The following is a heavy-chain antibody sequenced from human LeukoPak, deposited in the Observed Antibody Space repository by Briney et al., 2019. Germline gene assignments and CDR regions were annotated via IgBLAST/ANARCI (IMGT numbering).Heavy chain of an antibody. J-gene: IGHJ4*02. Sequence: ASVKVSCKASGYTFTGYYMSWVRQAPGQGLEWMGWINPNSGGTKYAQKFKGRVTMTRDTSISTAYMELSRLRSDDTAVYYCARVDTAMVAGGGDYWGQGTLVTVSS. V-gene: IGHV1-2*02. CDR1: GYTFTGYY. D-gene: IGHD5-18*01. CDR2: INPNSGGT. CDR3: ARVDTAMVAGGGDY.